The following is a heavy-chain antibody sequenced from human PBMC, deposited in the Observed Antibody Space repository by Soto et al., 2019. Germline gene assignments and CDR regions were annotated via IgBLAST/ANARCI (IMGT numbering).Heavy chain of an antibody. CDR2: IYYSGST. V-gene: IGHV4-31*03. Sequence: SETLSLTCTVSGGSISSGGYYWSWIRQHPGKGLEWIGYIYYSGSTYYNPSLKSRVTISVDTSKNQFSLKLSSVTAADTAVYYCARGVADCSGGSCYSRGLYYFDYWGQGTLVTVSS. J-gene: IGHJ4*02. CDR3: ARGVADCSGGSCYSRGLYYFDY. CDR1: GGSISSGGYY. D-gene: IGHD2-15*01.